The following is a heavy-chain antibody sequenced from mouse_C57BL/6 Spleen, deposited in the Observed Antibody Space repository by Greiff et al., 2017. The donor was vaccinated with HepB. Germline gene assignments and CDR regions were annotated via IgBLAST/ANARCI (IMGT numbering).Heavy chain of an antibody. CDR3: ARHRDYGSSYAVDY. V-gene: IGHV2-6-1*01. CDR1: GFSLTSYG. D-gene: IGHD1-1*01. CDR2: IWSDGST. J-gene: IGHJ4*01. Sequence: QVQLKESGPGLVAPSQSLSITCTVSGFSLTSYGVHWVRQPPGKGLEWLVVIWSDGSTTYNSALKSRLSISKDNSKSQVFLKMNSRQTDDTAMYYCARHRDYGSSYAVDYWGQGTSVTVAS.